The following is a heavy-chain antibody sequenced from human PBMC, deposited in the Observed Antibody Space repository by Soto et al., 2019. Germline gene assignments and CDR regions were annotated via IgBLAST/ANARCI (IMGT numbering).Heavy chain of an antibody. CDR1: GFTFSSYA. CDR3: AKVRYGSGSPEILDY. Sequence: PGGSLRLSCAASGFTFSSYAMSWVRQAPGKGLEWVSAISGSGGSTYYADSVKGRFTISRDNSKNTLYLQMNSLRAEDTAVYYCAKVRYGSGSPEILDYWGQGTLVTVSS. CDR2: ISGSGGST. D-gene: IGHD3-10*01. J-gene: IGHJ4*02. V-gene: IGHV3-23*01.